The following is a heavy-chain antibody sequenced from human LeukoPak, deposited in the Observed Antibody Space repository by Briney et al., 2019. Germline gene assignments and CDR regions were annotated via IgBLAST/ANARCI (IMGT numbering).Heavy chain of an antibody. CDR1: GGSISSYY. Sequence: SETLSLTCTVSGGSISSYYWSWIRQPPGKGLEWIGYIYYSGSTNYNPSLKSRVTISVDTSKNQFSLKLSSVTAADTAVYYCARTPPLGGSSSSEDYWGQGTLVTVSS. CDR2: IYYSGST. J-gene: IGHJ4*02. V-gene: IGHV4-59*01. CDR3: ARTPPLGGSSSSEDY. D-gene: IGHD6-6*01.